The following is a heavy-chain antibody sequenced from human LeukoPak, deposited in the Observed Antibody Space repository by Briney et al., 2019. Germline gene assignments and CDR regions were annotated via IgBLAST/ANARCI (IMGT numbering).Heavy chain of an antibody. D-gene: IGHD6-6*01. J-gene: IGHJ3*02. CDR3: ARLAPRIAAGYAFDI. CDR2: IYYSGST. V-gene: IGHV4-39*07. CDR1: GGSISSSSYY. Sequence: SETLSLTCTVSGGSISSSSYYWGWIRQPPGKGLEWIGSIYYSGSTYYNPSLKSRVTISVDTSKNQFSLKLSSVTAADTAVYYCARLAPRIAAGYAFDIWGQGTMVTVSS.